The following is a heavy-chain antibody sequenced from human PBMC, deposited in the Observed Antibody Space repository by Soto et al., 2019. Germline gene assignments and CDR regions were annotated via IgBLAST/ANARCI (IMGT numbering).Heavy chain of an antibody. V-gene: IGHV4-59*01. J-gene: IGHJ4*02. Sequence: LSPTCTESAGSISESFWTWIRQPPGKGLEWIGYIYYSGRTNYNPSLQSRVSISVDTSKNHLSLQLMSVTAADTAVYYCARVVGDDFGDSGGFDYWGQG. CDR2: IYYSGRT. D-gene: IGHD4-17*01. CDR1: AGSISESF. CDR3: ARVVGDDFGDSGGFDY.